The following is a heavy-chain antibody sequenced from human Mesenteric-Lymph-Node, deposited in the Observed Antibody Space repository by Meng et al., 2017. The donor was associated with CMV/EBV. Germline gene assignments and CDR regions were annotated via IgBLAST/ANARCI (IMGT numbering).Heavy chain of an antibody. CDR3: AKAGRKTYYHDPTAPFDY. J-gene: IGHJ4*02. V-gene: IGHV3-71*01. Sequence: GGSLRLSCAASRFTFSDYYMTWVRQAPGKGLEWLGFIRNKADGGTTEQTTSVKGRFTISRDDFKSITHLQMSSLRADDTAVYYCAKAGRKTYYHDPTAPFDYWGQGSLVTVSS. CDR1: RFTFSDYY. D-gene: IGHD3-22*01. CDR2: IRNKADGGTT.